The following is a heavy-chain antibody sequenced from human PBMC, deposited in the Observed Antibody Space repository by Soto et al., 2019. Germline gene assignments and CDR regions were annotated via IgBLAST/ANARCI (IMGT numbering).Heavy chain of an antibody. Sequence: SETLSLTCTVSGGSISSGDYYWSWIRQPPGKGLEWIGYIYYSGSTYYNPSLKSRVTISVDTSKNQFSLKLSSVTAADTAVYYCARAVAAAPAMSYWGQGTLVTSPQ. V-gene: IGHV4-30-4*01. CDR1: GGSISSGDYY. CDR2: IYYSGST. D-gene: IGHD2-2*01. CDR3: ARAVAAAPAMSY. J-gene: IGHJ4*02.